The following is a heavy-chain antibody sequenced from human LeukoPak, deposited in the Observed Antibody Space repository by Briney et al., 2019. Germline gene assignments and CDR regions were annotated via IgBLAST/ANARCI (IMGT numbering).Heavy chain of an antibody. V-gene: IGHV1-18*01. CDR1: GYTFTSYG. Sequence: AAVKVSCKASGYTFTSYGISWVRQAPGQGLEWMGWISAYNGNTNYAQKLQGRVTMTTDTSTSTAYMKLRSLRSDDTAVYYCARDRPGAAAGDYWGQGTLVTVSS. J-gene: IGHJ4*02. CDR2: ISAYNGNT. D-gene: IGHD6-13*01. CDR3: ARDRPGAAAGDY.